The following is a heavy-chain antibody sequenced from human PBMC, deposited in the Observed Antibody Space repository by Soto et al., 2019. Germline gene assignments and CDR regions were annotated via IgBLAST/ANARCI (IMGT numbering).Heavy chain of an antibody. D-gene: IGHD1-7*01. CDR1: GGSISSYY. CDR2: IYYSGST. CDR3: ASLKRITGTIGRFDYYYYGMDV. Sequence: SETLSLTCTVSGGSISSYYWSWIRQPPGKGLEWIVYIYYSGSTNYNPSLKSRVTISVDTSKNQFSLKLSSVTAADTAVYYCASLKRITGTIGRFDYYYYGMDVWGQGTTVTVSS. V-gene: IGHV4-59*01. J-gene: IGHJ6*02.